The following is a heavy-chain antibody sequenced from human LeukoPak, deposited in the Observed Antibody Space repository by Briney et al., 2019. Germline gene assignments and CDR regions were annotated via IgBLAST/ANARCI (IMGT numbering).Heavy chain of an antibody. CDR1: GGFISSSTSY. D-gene: IGHD1-26*01. CDR2: IYYSGST. CDR3: ARTNSGSYYD. V-gene: IGHV4-39*01. Sequence: SETLSLTCTVSGGFISSSTSYWGWIRQPPGKGLEWIGSIYYSGSTYYNPSLKSRVTISVDTSKNQFSLKVNSVTAADTAVYYCARTNSGSYYDWGQGTLVTVSS. J-gene: IGHJ4*02.